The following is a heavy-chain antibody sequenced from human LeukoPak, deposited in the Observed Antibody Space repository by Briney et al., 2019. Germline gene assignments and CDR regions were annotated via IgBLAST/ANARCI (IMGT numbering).Heavy chain of an antibody. Sequence: SECLSLTCTVSGGSIINYYWSWIRQPAGKGLEWIGRIHSSGAHNYNPSLKSRVTLSRDHSESHFSLKLSSVTAAGSAIYYWAREDSAAYCTSTNCFGFDYGGQGTRVTVSS. CDR1: GGSIINYY. CDR3: AREDSAAYCTSTNCFGFDY. J-gene: IGHJ4*02. D-gene: IGHD2-2*01. CDR2: IHSSGAH. V-gene: IGHV4-4*07.